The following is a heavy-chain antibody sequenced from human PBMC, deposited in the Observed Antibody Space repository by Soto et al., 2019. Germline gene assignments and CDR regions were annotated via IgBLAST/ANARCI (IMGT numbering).Heavy chain of an antibody. J-gene: IGHJ5*02. V-gene: IGHV2-5*01. CDR1: GFSLSTSGVG. Sequence: SGPTLVNPTQTLTLTCTFSGFSLSTSGVGVGWIRQPPGKALEWLALIYWNDDKRYSPSLKSRLTITKDTSKNQVVLTMTNMDPVDTATYYCAHREQNYYYYDSSGYYFGWFDPWGQGTLVTVSS. D-gene: IGHD3-22*01. CDR2: IYWNDDK. CDR3: AHREQNYYYYDSSGYYFGWFDP.